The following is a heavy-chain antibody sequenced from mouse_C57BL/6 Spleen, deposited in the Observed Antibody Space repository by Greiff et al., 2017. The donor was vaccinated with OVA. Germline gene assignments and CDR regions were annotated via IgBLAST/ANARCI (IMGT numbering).Heavy chain of an antibody. Sequence: EVQLQQSGPELVKPGASVKISCKASGYTFTDYYMNWVKQSHGKSLEWIGDINPNNGGTSYNQKFKGKATLTVDKSSSTAYMELRSLTSEDSAVYYCARKDYTVVATDYAMDYWGQGTSVTVSS. CDR1: GYTFTDYY. V-gene: IGHV1-26*01. CDR3: ARKDYTVVATDYAMDY. J-gene: IGHJ4*01. D-gene: IGHD1-1*01. CDR2: INPNNGGT.